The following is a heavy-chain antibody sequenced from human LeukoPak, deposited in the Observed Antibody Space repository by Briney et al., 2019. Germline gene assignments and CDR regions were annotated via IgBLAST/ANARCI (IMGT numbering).Heavy chain of an antibody. CDR2: ISSSGSTI. V-gene: IGHV3-11*01. CDR1: GFTFSDYY. D-gene: IGHD4-11*01. J-gene: IGHJ4*02. Sequence: GGSLRLSCAASGFTFSDYYMSWIRQAPGKGLEWVSYISSSGSTIYYADSVKGRFTISRDNAKNSLYLQMNSLRAEDTAVYYCAKAAFDDYSNSYDYWGQGTLVTVSS. CDR3: AKAAFDDYSNSYDY.